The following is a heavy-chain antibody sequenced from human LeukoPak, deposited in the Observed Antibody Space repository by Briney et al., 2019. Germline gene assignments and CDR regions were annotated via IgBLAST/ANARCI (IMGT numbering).Heavy chain of an antibody. V-gene: IGHV3-21*01. Sequence: GGSLRLSCAASGFTFSSYSMNWVSQAPGKGLEWVSSISSSSSYIYYADSVKGRFTISRDNAKDSLYLQMNSLRAEDTAVYYCARDYEGSFDYWGQGTLVTVSS. CDR2: ISSSSSYI. J-gene: IGHJ4*02. CDR1: GFTFSSYS. CDR3: ARDYEGSFDY. D-gene: IGHD3-16*01.